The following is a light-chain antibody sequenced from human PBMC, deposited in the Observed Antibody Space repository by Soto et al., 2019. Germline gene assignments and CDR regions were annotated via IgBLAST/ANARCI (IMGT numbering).Light chain of an antibody. V-gene: IGKV1-39*01. Sequence: EIRVTQAPCSLSASVVDRVTITCRASQSISTSLNWYQQKPGKAPNLLIFTSSNLESGVPSRFSGSGSGTDFTLTISSLQPEDFATYFCQQGYSRPRTFGQGTKVDIK. J-gene: IGKJ1*01. CDR3: QQGYSRPRT. CDR2: TSS. CDR1: QSISTS.